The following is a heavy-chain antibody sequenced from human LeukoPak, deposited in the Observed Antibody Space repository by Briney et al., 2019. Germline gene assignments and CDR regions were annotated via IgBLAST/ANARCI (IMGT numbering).Heavy chain of an antibody. CDR2: IYYSGST. Sequence: SETLSLTCTVSGASISSYYWSWVRQPPGKGLEWHGYIYYSGSTNYNPSLKSRVTISVDTSKNQFSLKLSSVTAADTAVYYCARGFTYYYGSGSYHAFDIWGQGTMVTVSS. V-gene: IGHV4-59*01. CDR1: GASISSYY. CDR3: ARGFTYYYGSGSYHAFDI. J-gene: IGHJ3*02. D-gene: IGHD3-10*01.